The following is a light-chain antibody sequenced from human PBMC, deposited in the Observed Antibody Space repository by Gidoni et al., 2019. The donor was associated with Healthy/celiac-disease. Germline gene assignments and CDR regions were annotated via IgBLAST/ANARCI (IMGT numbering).Light chain of an antibody. CDR3: QKSYSTPWT. CDR2: AAS. CDR1: QSISSY. Sequence: IHITQSPSSLSASVGDRVTITCRESQSISSYLNWYQQKPGKAPKLLIYAASSLQSGVPSRFSGSGSGKEFTLTISSLQPEDFATYYCQKSYSTPWTFGQGTKVEIK. J-gene: IGKJ1*01. V-gene: IGKV1-39*01.